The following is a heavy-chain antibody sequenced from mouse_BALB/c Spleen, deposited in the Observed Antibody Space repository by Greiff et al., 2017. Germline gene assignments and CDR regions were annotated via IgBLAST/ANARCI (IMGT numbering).Heavy chain of an antibody. CDR2: IYPGDGDT. J-gene: IGHJ2*01. CDR3: ARDYYFDD. Sequence: QVQLKQSGAELVRPGSSVKISCTASGYAFSSYWMNWVKQRPGQGLEWIGQIYPGDGDTNYNGKFKGKATLTADKSSSTAYMQLSSLTSEDSAVYFCARDYYFDDWGQGTTLTVSA. CDR1: GYAFSSYW. V-gene: IGHV1-80*01.